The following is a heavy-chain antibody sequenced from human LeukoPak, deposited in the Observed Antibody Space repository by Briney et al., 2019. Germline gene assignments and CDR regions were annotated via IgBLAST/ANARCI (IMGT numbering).Heavy chain of an antibody. Sequence: GASVKVSCKASGYTFTGYYMHWVRQAPGQGLEWMGWINPNSGGTNYAQKFQGRVTMTRDTSISTAYMELSRLRSDDTDVYYCARGSRDGVVVAASWFDPWGQGTLVTVSS. CDR1: GYTFTGYY. D-gene: IGHD2-15*01. CDR2: INPNSGGT. J-gene: IGHJ5*02. CDR3: ARGSRDGVVVAASWFDP. V-gene: IGHV1-2*02.